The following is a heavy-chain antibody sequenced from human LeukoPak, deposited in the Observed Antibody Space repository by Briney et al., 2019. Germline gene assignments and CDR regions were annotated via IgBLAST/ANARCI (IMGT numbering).Heavy chain of an antibody. Sequence: GGSLRLSCAASGFTFSSYEMNWVRQAPGKGLEWVSYISSSVSTIYYAECVKGRFTISRNNDKNSLYLQMNSLRAEDQPVYYCARGGLTFGGVIVRTPYYFDYWGQGTLVSVSS. CDR3: ARGGLTFGGVIVRTPYYFDY. J-gene: IGHJ4*02. D-gene: IGHD3-16*02. V-gene: IGHV3-48*03. CDR1: GFTFSSYE. CDR2: ISSSVSTI.